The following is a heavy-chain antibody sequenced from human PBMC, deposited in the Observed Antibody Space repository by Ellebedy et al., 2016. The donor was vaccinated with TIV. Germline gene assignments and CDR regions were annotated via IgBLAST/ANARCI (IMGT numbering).Heavy chain of an antibody. J-gene: IGHJ4*02. V-gene: IGHV3-64D*09. CDR1: GFTFSSYA. CDR3: VKRFDY. CDR2: ISSNGGST. Sequence: GESLKISCAASGFTFSSYAMHWVRQAPGKGLEYVSAISSNGGSTYYADSVKGRFTISRDNSKNTLYLQMSSLRAEDTAVYYCVKRFDYWGQGTLVTVSS.